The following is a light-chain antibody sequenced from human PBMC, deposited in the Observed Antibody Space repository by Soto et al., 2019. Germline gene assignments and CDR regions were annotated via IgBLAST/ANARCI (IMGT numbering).Light chain of an antibody. CDR2: GAS. CDR1: QSVGTN. J-gene: IGKJ2*01. V-gene: IGKV3-15*01. CDR3: QQYNIWPPYT. Sequence: EIVMTQSPATLSVSPGERATLSCRASQSVGTNLAWFQQKPGQAPRLLIYGASTRAAGFPARFSGSGAGTDFTLTISSLQSEDFAVYFCQQYNIWPPYTFGQGTKLEIK.